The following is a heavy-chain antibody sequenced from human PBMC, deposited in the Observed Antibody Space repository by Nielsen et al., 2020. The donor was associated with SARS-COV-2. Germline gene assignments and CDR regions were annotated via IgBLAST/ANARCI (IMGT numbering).Heavy chain of an antibody. J-gene: IGHJ6*03. CDR3: AKGLWFGENYYYYMDV. V-gene: IGHV3-23*01. Sequence: GESLKISCAASGFTFSSYGMHWVRQAPGKGLEWVSAISGSGGSTYYADSVKGRFTISRDNSKNTLYLQMNSLRAEDTAVYYCAKGLWFGENYYYYMDVWGKGTTVTVSS. CDR2: ISGSGGST. D-gene: IGHD3-10*01. CDR1: GFTFSSYG.